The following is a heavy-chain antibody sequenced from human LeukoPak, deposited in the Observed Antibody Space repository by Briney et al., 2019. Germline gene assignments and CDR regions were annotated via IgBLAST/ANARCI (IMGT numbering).Heavy chain of an antibody. D-gene: IGHD3-10*01. Sequence: SETLSLTCTVSGGSIRSYYWSWIRQPPGKGLEWIGYIYYSGSTNYNPSLKSRVTISVDTSKNQFSPKLNSVTAADTAVYYCARGGGDWFDPWGQGTLVTVSS. CDR1: GGSIRSYY. V-gene: IGHV4-59*01. J-gene: IGHJ5*02. CDR2: IYYSGST. CDR3: ARGGGDWFDP.